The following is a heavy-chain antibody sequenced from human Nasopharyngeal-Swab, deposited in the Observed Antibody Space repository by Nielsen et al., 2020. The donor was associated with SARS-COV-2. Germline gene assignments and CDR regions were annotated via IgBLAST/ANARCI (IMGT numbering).Heavy chain of an antibody. D-gene: IGHD3-9*01. CDR2: ISSSGSTI. J-gene: IGHJ4*02. CDR3: ARDLPGYDILTGYYRAYYFDY. V-gene: IGHV3-11*01. Sequence: GESLKISCAASGFTFSDYYMSWIRQAPGKGLEWVSYISSSGSTIYYAASVKGRFTISRDNAKNSLYLQMNSLRAEDTAVYYCARDLPGYDILTGYYRAYYFDYWGQGTLVTVSS. CDR1: GFTFSDYY.